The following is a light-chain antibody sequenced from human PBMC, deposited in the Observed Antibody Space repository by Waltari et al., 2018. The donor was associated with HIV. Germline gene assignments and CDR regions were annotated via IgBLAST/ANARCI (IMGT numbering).Light chain of an antibody. CDR1: QTISSTY. J-gene: IGKJ1*01. CDR3: QQYIGSPRT. V-gene: IGKV3-20*01. Sequence: EIALTQSPDTLSLSPGERATLSCRASQTISSTYLAWYQQKPGQAPMLLIYGASSRATGIPDRFSGSGSGTDFTLTISSLEPEDCAVYYCQQYIGSPRTFGQGTKVELK. CDR2: GAS.